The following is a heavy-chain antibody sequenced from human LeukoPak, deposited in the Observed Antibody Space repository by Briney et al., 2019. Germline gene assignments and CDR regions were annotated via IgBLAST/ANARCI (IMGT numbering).Heavy chain of an antibody. Sequence: ASVKVSCKASGGTFSSYAISWVRQAPGQGLEWMGGIIPIFGRVNYAQKFQGRVTVTADESTSTAYMDLSSLRSEDTAVYYCAKGGSSSWYGKYYFDYWGQGTLVTVSS. CDR1: GGTFSSYA. J-gene: IGHJ4*02. CDR3: AKGGSSSWYGKYYFDY. D-gene: IGHD6-13*01. V-gene: IGHV1-69*13. CDR2: IIPIFGRV.